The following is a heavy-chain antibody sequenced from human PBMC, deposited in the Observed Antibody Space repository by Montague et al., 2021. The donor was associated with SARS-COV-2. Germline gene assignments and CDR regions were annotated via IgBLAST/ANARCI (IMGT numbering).Heavy chain of an antibody. CDR1: GGSTSNYY. V-gene: IGHV4-59*01. J-gene: IGHJ4*02. Sequence: SETLSLTCSVSGGSTSNYYWTWIRQSPGKGLEWIGYIYYSGSSNYNPSLKSRVTISIDTSKNQFSLNLNSVTAADGAVYYCASPGGYCSGGSCYYVYWGQGTLVTVSS. D-gene: IGHD2-15*01. CDR3: ASPGGYCSGGSCYYVY. CDR2: IYYSGSS.